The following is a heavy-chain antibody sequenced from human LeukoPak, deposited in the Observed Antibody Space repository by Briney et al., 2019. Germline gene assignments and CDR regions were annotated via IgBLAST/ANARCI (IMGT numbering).Heavy chain of an antibody. V-gene: IGHV4-34*01. CDR3: ASRDASRGWCLGS. J-gene: IGHJ4*02. D-gene: IGHD6-19*01. Sequence: SETLSLTCAVYGGSFSVYYWTWIRQPPGKGMEWSGEINHRGSTNYNPSLKGRVTISVDTSDNQFSLKLPSVTAADTAVYYCASRDASRGWCLGSWGQGTLVTVSS. CDR1: GGSFSVYY. CDR2: INHRGST.